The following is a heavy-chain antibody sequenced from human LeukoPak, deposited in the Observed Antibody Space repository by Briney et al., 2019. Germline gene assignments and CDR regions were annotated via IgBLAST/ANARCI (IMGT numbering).Heavy chain of an antibody. D-gene: IGHD3-22*01. CDR1: GGSISSGGYS. CDR2: ISHSGNT. CDR3: ARCLGDYDSSGYYQGRHFDL. Sequence: KASQTLSLTCAVSGGSISSGGYSWSWIRQPPGKGLEWIGYISHSGNTKNNPSLESRVTTSLDTSKNQFSLKLSSVTAADTAVYYCARCLGDYDSSGYYQGRHFDLWGRGTLVTVSS. J-gene: IGHJ2*01. V-gene: IGHV4-30-2*01.